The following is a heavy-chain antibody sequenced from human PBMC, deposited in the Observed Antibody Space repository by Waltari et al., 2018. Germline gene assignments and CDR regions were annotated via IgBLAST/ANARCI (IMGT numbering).Heavy chain of an antibody. CDR1: GCSISSSSYY. J-gene: IGHJ6*03. Sequence: QLQLQESGPGLVKPSETLSLTCTVSGCSISSSSYYWGWIRQPPGKGLEWIGSIYYSGSTYYNPSLKSRVTISVDTSKNQFSLKLSSVTAADTAVYYCARVPAAIKGAYYYYYMDVWGKGTTVTVSS. D-gene: IGHD2-2*01. CDR2: IYYSGST. V-gene: IGHV4-39*01. CDR3: ARVPAAIKGAYYYYYMDV.